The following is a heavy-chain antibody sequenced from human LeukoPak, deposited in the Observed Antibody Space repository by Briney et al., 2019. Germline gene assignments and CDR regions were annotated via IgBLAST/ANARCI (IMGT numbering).Heavy chain of an antibody. J-gene: IGHJ4*02. CDR3: ARSGVLRYCGNS. Sequence: GGSLRLSCAASGFTVSSNYMSWVRQAPGKGLEWVSVIYSGSSTYYADSVKGRFNISRDISKNTVYLQMNSLRAEDTAVYYCARSGVLRYCGNSWGQGTLVTVSS. V-gene: IGHV3-66*01. D-gene: IGHD3-9*01. CDR1: GFTVSSNY. CDR2: IYSGSST.